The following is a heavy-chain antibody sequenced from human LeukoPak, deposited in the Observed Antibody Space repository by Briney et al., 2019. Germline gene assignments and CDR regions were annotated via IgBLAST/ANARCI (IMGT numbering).Heavy chain of an antibody. D-gene: IGHD3-3*01. Sequence: PSETLSLICTVSGGSINNYYWSWIRQPPGKGLVWIGYIYSSGSTIYNPSLKSRVIISVDTSKNQFSLKLSSVTAADTAVYYCARHGGPQNYDFWSGYPNDAFDIWGQGTMVTVSS. CDR1: GGSINNYY. J-gene: IGHJ3*02. CDR2: IYSSGST. V-gene: IGHV4-59*08. CDR3: ARHGGPQNYDFWSGYPNDAFDI.